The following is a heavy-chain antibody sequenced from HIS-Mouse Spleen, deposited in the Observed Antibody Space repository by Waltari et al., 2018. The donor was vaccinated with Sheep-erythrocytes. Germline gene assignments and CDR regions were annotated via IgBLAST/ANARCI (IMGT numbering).Heavy chain of an antibody. CDR2: ISSSSSYI. V-gene: IGHV3-21*01. CDR1: GFTFSSYS. CDR3: ARDPSRGYSYGWDYFDY. Sequence: EVQLVESGGGLVKPGGSLRLSCAASGFTFSSYSMNWVRQAPGKGLGWVSSISSSSSYIDYADSVKGRFTISRDNAKNSLYLQMNSLRAEDTAVYYCARDPSRGYSYGWDYFDYWGQGTLVTVSS. J-gene: IGHJ4*02. D-gene: IGHD5-18*01.